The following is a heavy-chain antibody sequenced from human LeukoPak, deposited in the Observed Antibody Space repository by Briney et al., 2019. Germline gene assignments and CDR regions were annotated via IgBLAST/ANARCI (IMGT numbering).Heavy chain of an antibody. CDR1: GGSISSYY. Sequence: SETLSLTCTVSGGSISSYYLSWIRQTAGKGLEWIGRMYSSGSNYNPSLKSRVTMSIDTSTNQLSLKLSSVTAADTAVYYCARDVPGCSSTSCYPFDPWGQGTLVTASS. CDR2: MYSSGS. CDR3: ARDVPGCSSTSCYPFDP. D-gene: IGHD2-2*01. V-gene: IGHV4-4*07. J-gene: IGHJ5*02.